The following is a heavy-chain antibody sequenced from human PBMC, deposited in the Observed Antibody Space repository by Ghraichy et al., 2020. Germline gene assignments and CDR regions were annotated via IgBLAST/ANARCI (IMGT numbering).Heavy chain of an antibody. CDR2: ITSTSRSI. Sequence: GGSLRLSCVASGFTFSSYNMNWVRQSPGKGLEWVSYITSTSRSIFYADSVKGRFTISRDNAKNSLSLQMNSLRAEDTAVYYCARASRVVRFYYYGGMEVLGEATTVSDSS. CDR3: ARASRVVRFYYYGGMEV. J-gene: IGHJ6*04. V-gene: IGHV3-48*01. D-gene: IGHD2-21*01. CDR1: GFTFSSYN.